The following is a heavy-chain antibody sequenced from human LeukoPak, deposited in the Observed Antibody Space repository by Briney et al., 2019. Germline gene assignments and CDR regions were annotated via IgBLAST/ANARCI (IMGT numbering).Heavy chain of an antibody. J-gene: IGHJ4*02. CDR1: GFIFSSHG. CDR3: SREPPNGGSFEN. D-gene: IGHD4-23*01. CDR2: IWDDGINK. V-gene: IGHV3-33*01. Sequence: GGALTLSCAASGFIFSSHGMHWLRQAPANGLEGVAMIWDDGINKDYADSVKRRVTISRDNSKDTLTVHIKSRRVDGTAVCYFSREPPNGGSFENSGPGTLVTVSS.